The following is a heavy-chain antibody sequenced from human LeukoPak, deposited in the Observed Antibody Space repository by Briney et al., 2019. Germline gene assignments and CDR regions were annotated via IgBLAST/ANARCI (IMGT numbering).Heavy chain of an antibody. V-gene: IGHV3-23*01. CDR3: AKGNWRYFDY. Sequence: GGSLRLSCAASGFTFSTYAMSWVRQAPGKGLEWVSAISGSGGSTYYADSVKGRFTISRDNSKNTLYLQMNSLGADDTAVYYCAKGNWRYFDYWGQGTLVTVSS. CDR1: GFTFSTYA. CDR2: ISGSGGST. J-gene: IGHJ4*02. D-gene: IGHD1-1*01.